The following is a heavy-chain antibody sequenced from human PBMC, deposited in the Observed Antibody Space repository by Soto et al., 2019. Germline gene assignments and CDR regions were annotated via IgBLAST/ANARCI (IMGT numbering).Heavy chain of an antibody. CDR2: IIPIFGTA. Sequence: QVQLVQSGAEVKKPGSSVKVSCKASGGTFSSYSIKWVRQAPGQGLEWMGGIIPIFGTADYAQKFQGSVTITADESTSTAYMELSSLRSEDTAVYYCASNGFGETYYYGMDVWGQGTTVTVSS. CDR3: ASNGFGETYYYGMDV. J-gene: IGHJ6*02. V-gene: IGHV1-69*12. D-gene: IGHD3-10*01. CDR1: GGTFSSYS.